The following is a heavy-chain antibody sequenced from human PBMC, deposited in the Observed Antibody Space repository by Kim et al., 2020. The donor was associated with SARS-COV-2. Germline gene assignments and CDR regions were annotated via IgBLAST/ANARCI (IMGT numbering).Heavy chain of an antibody. D-gene: IGHD2-15*01. J-gene: IGHJ6*02. CDR3: ARDLGGYCSGGSCYSLPYYYGMDV. Sequence: GGSLRLSCAASGFTFSSYAMHWVRQAPGKGLEYVSAISSNGGSTYYANSVKGRFTISRDNSKNTLYLQMGSLRAEDMAVYYCARDLGGYCSGGSCYSLPYYYGMDVWGQGTTVTVSS. CDR2: ISSNGGST. CDR1: GFTFSSYA. V-gene: IGHV3-64*01.